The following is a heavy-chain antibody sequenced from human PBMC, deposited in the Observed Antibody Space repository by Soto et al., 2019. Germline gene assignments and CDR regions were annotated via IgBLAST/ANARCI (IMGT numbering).Heavy chain of an antibody. D-gene: IGHD4-17*01. Sequence: QVQLVESGGGVVQPGRSLRLSCAASGFTFSSYGMHWVRQAPGKGLEWVAVISYDGSNKYYADSVKGRFTISRDNSKNTLYLQMNSLRAEDTAVYYCAKLPPTVTREGYWGQGTLVTVSS. CDR3: AKLPPTVTREGY. CDR2: ISYDGSNK. V-gene: IGHV3-30*18. CDR1: GFTFSSYG. J-gene: IGHJ4*02.